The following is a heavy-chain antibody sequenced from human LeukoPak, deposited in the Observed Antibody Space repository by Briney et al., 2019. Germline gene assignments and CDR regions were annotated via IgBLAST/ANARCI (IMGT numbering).Heavy chain of an antibody. V-gene: IGHV3-23*01. Sequence: GGSLRLSCAASGFTFSTYAMTWVRQAPGRGLEWVSAIRGSGGSTYYADSVKGRFTISRDVSKSTLYLQMNNLRAEDTAVYYCARQSISGSSLSYFDYWGQGTLVNVSS. D-gene: IGHD3-22*01. CDR1: GFTFSTYA. CDR3: ARQSISGSSLSYFDY. CDR2: IRGSGGST. J-gene: IGHJ4*02.